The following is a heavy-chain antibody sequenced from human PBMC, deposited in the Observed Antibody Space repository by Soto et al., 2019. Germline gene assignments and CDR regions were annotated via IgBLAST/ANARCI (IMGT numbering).Heavy chain of an antibody. V-gene: IGHV5-51*01. Sequence: PGESLKISCKGSGYSFTSYWIGWVRQMPGKGLEWMGIIYPGDSDTRYSPSFQGQVTISADKSISTAYLQWSSLKASDTAMYYCARRYCSSTSCYPVYYYYYGMDVWGQGTTVTVSS. CDR2: IYPGDSDT. CDR1: GYSFTSYW. J-gene: IGHJ6*02. D-gene: IGHD2-2*01. CDR3: ARRYCSSTSCYPVYYYYYGMDV.